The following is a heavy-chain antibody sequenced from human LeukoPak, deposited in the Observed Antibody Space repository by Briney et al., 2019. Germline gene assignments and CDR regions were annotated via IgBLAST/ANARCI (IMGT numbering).Heavy chain of an antibody. Sequence: ASVKVSCKASGYTFTSYYMHWVRQAPGQGLEWMGIINPSGGSTSYAQKFQGRVTMTGDTSTSTVYMELSSLRSEDTAVYYCARGGIVRITFGGVIVTDYFDYWGQGTLVTVSS. D-gene: IGHD3-16*02. CDR3: ARGGIVRITFGGVIVTDYFDY. CDR1: GYTFTSYY. V-gene: IGHV1-46*01. CDR2: INPSGGST. J-gene: IGHJ4*02.